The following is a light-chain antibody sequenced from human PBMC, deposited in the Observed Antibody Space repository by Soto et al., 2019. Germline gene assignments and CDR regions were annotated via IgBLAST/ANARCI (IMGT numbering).Light chain of an antibody. V-gene: IGKV1-39*01. CDR2: AAS. CDR3: QQRLGSPYT. Sequence: DIQMTQSPSALSASVGDRVTITCRASQTISTYLNWYQQKPGKAPKLLIYAASTLQRGVPSRFSGSGSGTDFTLTISSLQPEDFATYYCQQRLGSPYTFGQGTRLEIK. CDR1: QTISTY. J-gene: IGKJ2*01.